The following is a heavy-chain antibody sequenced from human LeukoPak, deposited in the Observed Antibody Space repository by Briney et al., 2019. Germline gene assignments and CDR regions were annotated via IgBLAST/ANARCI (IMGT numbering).Heavy chain of an antibody. V-gene: IGHV3-30-3*01. Sequence: GGSLRLSCAASGFIFRTFAMYWVRQSPGKGLEWVAFISHDGSNKNYTDFVKGRFTISRDNSKNTLYLQMNSLRTEDTAVYYCAKARRWDIAASSGDIWGQGTMVTVSS. CDR1: GFIFRTFA. CDR3: AKARRWDIAASSGDI. CDR2: ISHDGSNK. J-gene: IGHJ3*02. D-gene: IGHD6-13*01.